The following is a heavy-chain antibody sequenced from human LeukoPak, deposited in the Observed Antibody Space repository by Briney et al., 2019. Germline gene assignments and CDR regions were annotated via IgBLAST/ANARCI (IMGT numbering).Heavy chain of an antibody. J-gene: IGHJ4*02. Sequence: AGGSLRLSCAASGFTFSDYDMHWVRQATGKGLEYVSAIGTAGDTYYTGSVKGRFTISRENAKNSLYIQMNSLRAGDTAVYYCVRVAKERVGGVYYFDYWGQGTPVTVSS. D-gene: IGHD1-1*01. CDR3: VRVAKERVGGVYYFDY. CDR1: GFTFSDYD. V-gene: IGHV3-13*01. CDR2: IGTAGDT.